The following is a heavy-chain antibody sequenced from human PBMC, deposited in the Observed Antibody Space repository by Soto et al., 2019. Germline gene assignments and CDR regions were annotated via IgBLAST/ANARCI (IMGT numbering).Heavy chain of an antibody. CDR3: ARVDSGYDY. D-gene: IGHD5-12*01. CDR2: ISSSSSTI. V-gene: IGHV3-48*01. J-gene: IGHJ4*02. CDR1: GFTFSSYS. Sequence: GGSLRLSCAVSGFTFSSYSMNWVRQAPGKGLEWVSYISSSSSTIYYADSLKGRFTISRDNAKNSLYLQMNSLRAEDTAVYYCARVDSGYDYWGQGTLVTVSS.